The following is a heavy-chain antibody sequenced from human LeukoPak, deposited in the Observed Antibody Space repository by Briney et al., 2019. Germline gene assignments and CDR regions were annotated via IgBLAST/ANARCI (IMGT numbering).Heavy chain of an antibody. D-gene: IGHD2-2*01. V-gene: IGHV3-21*01. Sequence: GGSLRLSCAASGFTFSSYSMNWVRQAPGKGLEWVSYISSSSSYIYYADSVKGRFTISRDNAKNSLYLQMNSLRAEDTAVYYCARENQLWGDRYYYYYMDVWGKGTTVTVSS. CDR1: GFTFSSYS. CDR2: ISSSSSYI. CDR3: ARENQLWGDRYYYYYMDV. J-gene: IGHJ6*03.